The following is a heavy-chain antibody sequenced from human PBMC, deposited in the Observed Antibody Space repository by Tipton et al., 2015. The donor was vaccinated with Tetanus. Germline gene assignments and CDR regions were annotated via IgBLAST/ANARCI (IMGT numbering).Heavy chain of an antibody. CDR1: GGSISTRNYF. CDR3: ARTWGVWVTSIDAFDI. V-gene: IGHV4-39*01. CDR2: IYYSGST. D-gene: IGHD3-16*01. J-gene: IGHJ3*02. Sequence: GLVKPSETLSLTCTVSGGSISTRNYFWGWIRQAPGKGLEWIRNIYYSGSTDYNPSLKSRVAISVDTSKNQFSLKLSSVTAADTAVYYCARTWGVWVTSIDAFDIWGQGTKVAVSS.